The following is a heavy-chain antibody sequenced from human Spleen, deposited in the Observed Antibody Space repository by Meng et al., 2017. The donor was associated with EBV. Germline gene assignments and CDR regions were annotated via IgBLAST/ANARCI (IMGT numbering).Heavy chain of an antibody. V-gene: IGHV2-5*02. Sequence: QIPLKESGPTLVKPTQTLTLTCTFSGFSLTTTSVGVGWIRQPPGKALEWLALIYWDDDKRYSPSLKNRLTITKDTSKNQVVLTMTNMDPVDTATYYCAHKDIAAPFDPWGQGTLVTVSS. CDR2: IYWDDDK. CDR3: AHKDIAAPFDP. CDR1: GFSLTTTSVG. J-gene: IGHJ5*02. D-gene: IGHD6-13*01.